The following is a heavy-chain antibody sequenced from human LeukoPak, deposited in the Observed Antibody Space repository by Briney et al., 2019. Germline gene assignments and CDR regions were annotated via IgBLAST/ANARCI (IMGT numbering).Heavy chain of an antibody. V-gene: IGHV4-34*01. CDR2: INHSGST. Sequence: SETLSLTCAVYGGSFSGYYWSWIRQPPGKGLEWIGEINHSGSTNYNPSLKSRVTISVDTSKNQFSLKRSSVTAADTAVYYCARGGQPDYWGQGTLVTVSS. J-gene: IGHJ4*02. CDR1: GGSFSGYY. CDR3: ARGGQPDY.